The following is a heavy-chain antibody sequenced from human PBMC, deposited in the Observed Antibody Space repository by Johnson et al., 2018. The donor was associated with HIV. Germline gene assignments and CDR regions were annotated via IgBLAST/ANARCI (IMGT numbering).Heavy chain of an antibody. Sequence: VQLVESGGGLVQPGRSLRLSCAASGFTFDDYAMHWVRQAPGKGLEWVSGISWNSGSIGYADSVKGRFTISRDNAKNSLYLQVNSLRAEDTALYYCANQGEDAFDIWGQGTMVTVSS. V-gene: IGHV3-9*01. CDR1: GFTFDDYA. CDR2: ISWNSGSI. J-gene: IGHJ3*02. CDR3: ANQGEDAFDI.